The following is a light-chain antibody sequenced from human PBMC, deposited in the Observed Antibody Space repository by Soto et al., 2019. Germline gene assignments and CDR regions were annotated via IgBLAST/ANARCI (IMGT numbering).Light chain of an antibody. CDR3: QQYSVWPLT. J-gene: IGKJ4*01. CDR1: QSVSNN. Sequence: EIVLTQSPATLSVSPGERAALSCRASQSVSNNLAWYQQKPGQPPRLLIFGASTRATGIPASFSGSGSEAEFALTITTLQSEYFAVYYCQQYSVWPLTFGGGTKVEIK. V-gene: IGKV3D-15*01. CDR2: GAS.